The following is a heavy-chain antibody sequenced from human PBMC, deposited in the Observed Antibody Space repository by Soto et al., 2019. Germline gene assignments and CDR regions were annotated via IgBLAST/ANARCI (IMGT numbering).Heavy chain of an antibody. V-gene: IGHV4-59*01. D-gene: IGHD1-26*01. CDR1: GGSISSYY. J-gene: IGHJ4*02. Sequence: SETLSLTCTVSGGSISSYYWSWIRQPPGKGLEWIGYIYYSGSTNYNPSLKSRVTISVDTSKNQFSLKLSSVTAADTAVYYCARGEGPTTVYFDYWGQGTLVTSPQ. CDR2: IYYSGST. CDR3: ARGEGPTTVYFDY.